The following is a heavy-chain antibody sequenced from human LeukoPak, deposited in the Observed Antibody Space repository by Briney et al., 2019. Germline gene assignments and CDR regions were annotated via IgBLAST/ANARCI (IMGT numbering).Heavy chain of an antibody. CDR3: AKDLNTYRYDSRDLQH. D-gene: IGHD3-22*01. Sequence: GGSLRLSRAASGFSFNTYGMHWVRQGPGKGLEWVAVISYDGSNKWYADSVKGRFTISRDNSKNTLYLQMNSLRPEDTAVYFCAKDLNTYRYDSRDLQHWGQGILVTVSS. CDR1: GFSFNTYG. J-gene: IGHJ1*01. CDR2: ISYDGSNK. V-gene: IGHV3-30*18.